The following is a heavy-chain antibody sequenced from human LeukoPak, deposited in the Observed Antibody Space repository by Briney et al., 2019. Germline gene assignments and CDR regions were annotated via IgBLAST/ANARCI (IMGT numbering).Heavy chain of an antibody. J-gene: IGHJ4*02. Sequence: ASVKVSCKASGYTFTDYYIHWVRQAPGQGLEWMGWISAYNGNTNYAQKLQGRVTMTTDTSTSTAYMELRSLRSDDTAVYYCARIHAENYFDYWGQGTLVTVSS. CDR2: ISAYNGNT. V-gene: IGHV1-18*04. CDR1: GYTFTDYY. CDR3: ARIHAENYFDY.